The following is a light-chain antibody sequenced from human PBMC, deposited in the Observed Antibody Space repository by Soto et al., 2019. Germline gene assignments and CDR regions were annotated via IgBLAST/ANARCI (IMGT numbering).Light chain of an antibody. J-gene: IGLJ1*01. Sequence: QSVLTQPPSASGSPGQSVTISCTGTSSDVGGYNYVSWYQQHPGKAPKLMIYEVSQRPSGVPDRFSGSKSGNTASLTVSGLQAEDEADYYCSSYAGSSSYVFGTGTKVT. CDR1: SSDVGGYNY. CDR2: EVS. CDR3: SSYAGSSSYV. V-gene: IGLV2-8*01.